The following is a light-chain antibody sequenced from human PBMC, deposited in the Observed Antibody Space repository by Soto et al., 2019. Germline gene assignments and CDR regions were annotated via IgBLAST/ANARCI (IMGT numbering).Light chain of an antibody. V-gene: IGLV2-14*01. CDR1: SSDVGGSKY. CDR3: TSSTSDSLYV. Sequence: QSVLTQPASVSGSPGQSITISCTGTSSDVGGSKYVSWYQQYPDKVPTLLINKVNNRPSGVSNRFSGSKSGNTASLPISGLLAEDEADYFCTSSTSDSLYVFGSGTKVTVL. J-gene: IGLJ1*01. CDR2: KVN.